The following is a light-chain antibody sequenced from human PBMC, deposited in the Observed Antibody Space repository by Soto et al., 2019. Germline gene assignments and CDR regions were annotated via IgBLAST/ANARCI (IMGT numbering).Light chain of an antibody. V-gene: IGKV3-20*01. Sequence: EIVLSQSPATLSLSPGERATLSCRASQSVSSYLAWYQQKPGQAPRLLIYGASTRATGIPDRFSGSGSGTDFTLTISRLEPEDFAVYYCQQYEASPPWTFGQGTKVDIK. J-gene: IGKJ1*01. CDR3: QQYEASPPWT. CDR1: QSVSSY. CDR2: GAS.